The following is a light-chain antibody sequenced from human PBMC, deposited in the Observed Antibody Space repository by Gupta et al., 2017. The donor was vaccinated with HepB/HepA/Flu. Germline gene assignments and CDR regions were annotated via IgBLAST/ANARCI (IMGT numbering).Light chain of an antibody. CDR3: TSYTSTSIRV. Sequence: QSALXXPXSVSXXPXXSXTISCTGTSSDVGGYDFVSWYQQHPGKAPKLMIFDVSNRPSGISNRFSGSKSGNTASLTISGLQAEDEADYFCTSYTSTSIRVFGGGTKLTVL. V-gene: IGLV2-14*03. J-gene: IGLJ3*02. CDR1: SSDVGGYDF. CDR2: DVS.